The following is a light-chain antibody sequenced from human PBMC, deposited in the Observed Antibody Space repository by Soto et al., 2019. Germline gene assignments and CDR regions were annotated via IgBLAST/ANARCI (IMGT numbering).Light chain of an antibody. CDR3: QEYDNWPLWT. J-gene: IGKJ1*01. V-gene: IGKV3-15*01. Sequence: ETVMAQSPATLSVSPGERATLSCRASQSVSSNLAWYQQKPGQAPRLLIYDASTRATGVPARFSGSGSGTEFTLTINSLQSEDFALYYCQEYDNWPLWTFGQGTKVDIK. CDR2: DAS. CDR1: QSVSSN.